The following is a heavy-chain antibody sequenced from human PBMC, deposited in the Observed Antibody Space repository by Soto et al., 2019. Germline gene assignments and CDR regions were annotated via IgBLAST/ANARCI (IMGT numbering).Heavy chain of an antibody. CDR1: GDSISNSY. CDR3: AKESGSPAGTVEY. Sequence: SETLSLTCTVSGDSISNSYWSWIRQPAGKGLEWIGRIYASRNTNYNPSLKSRVTMSIDMSNNQISLSLSSVTAADTAMYYCAKESGSPAGTVEYWGQGTLVTVSS. J-gene: IGHJ4*02. D-gene: IGHD6-13*01. CDR2: IYASRNT. V-gene: IGHV4-4*07.